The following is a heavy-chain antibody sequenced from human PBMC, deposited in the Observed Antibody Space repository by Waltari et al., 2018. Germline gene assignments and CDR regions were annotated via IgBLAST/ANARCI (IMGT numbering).Heavy chain of an antibody. CDR3: ARDLMVRGSYAFDI. CDR2: MNPNSGNT. V-gene: IGHV1-8*01. CDR1: GYTFTSYD. D-gene: IGHD3-10*01. Sequence: QVQLVQSGAEVKKPGASVKVSCKASGYTFTSYDINWVRQATGQGLEWMGWMNPNSGNTGYAQKFQGRVTMTRNTSISTAYMERSSLRSEDTAVYYCARDLMVRGSYAFDIWGQGTMVTVSS. J-gene: IGHJ3*02.